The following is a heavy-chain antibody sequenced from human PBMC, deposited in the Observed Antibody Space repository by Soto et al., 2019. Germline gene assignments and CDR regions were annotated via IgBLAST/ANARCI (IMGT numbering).Heavy chain of an antibody. CDR2: MNPNSGNT. CDR1: GYTFTSYD. J-gene: IGHJ4*02. D-gene: IGHD3-10*01. Sequence: ASVKVSCKASGYTFTSYDINWVRQATGQGLEWMGWMNPNSGNTGYAQKFQGRVTMTRNTSISTAYMELSSLRSEDTAVYYCARGRGYYYGSGSPCYFDYWGQGTLVTVSS. CDR3: ARGRGYYYGSGSPCYFDY. V-gene: IGHV1-8*01.